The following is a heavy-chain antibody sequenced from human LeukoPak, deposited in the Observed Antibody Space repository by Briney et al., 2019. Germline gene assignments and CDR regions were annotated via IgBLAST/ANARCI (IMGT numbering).Heavy chain of an antibody. J-gene: IGHJ4*02. CDR1: GGSISINSNY. CDR2: INHSGST. D-gene: IGHD1-7*01. V-gene: IGHV4-39*07. CDR3: ARGRIYWNYSPLWY. Sequence: PSETLSLTCSVSGGSISINSNYWGWIRQPPGKGLEWIGEINHSGSTNYNPSLKSRVTISVDTSKNQFSLKLSSVTAADTAVYYCARGRIYWNYSPLWYWGQGTLVTVSS.